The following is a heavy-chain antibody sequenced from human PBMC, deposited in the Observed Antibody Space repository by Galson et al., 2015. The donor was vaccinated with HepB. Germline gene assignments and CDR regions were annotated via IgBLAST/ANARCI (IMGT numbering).Heavy chain of an antibody. CDR1: GFTFNIYS. J-gene: IGHJ1*01. D-gene: IGHD6-13*01. CDR3: ARDNDDGAAALEYFQH. V-gene: IGHV3-21*01. CDR2: ISSSSSYI. Sequence: SLRLSCAASGFTFNIYSMNWVRQAPGKGLEWVSFISSSSSYIYYADSVKGRFTFSRDNAKNSLYLQVNSLRAEDTAVYYCARDNDDGAAALEYFQHWGQGTLVTVSS.